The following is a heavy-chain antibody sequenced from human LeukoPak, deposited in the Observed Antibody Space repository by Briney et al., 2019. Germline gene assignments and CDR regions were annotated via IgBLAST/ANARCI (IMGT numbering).Heavy chain of an antibody. V-gene: IGHV1-69*04. CDR2: IIPILGIA. CDR1: GGTFSSYA. J-gene: IGHJ5*02. Sequence: SVKVSCKASGGTFSSYAISWVRQAPGQGLEWMGRIIPILGIANYAQKFQGRVTITADKSTSTAYMELSSLRSEDTAVYYCARDQTDCSGGSCYDGWFDPWGQGTLVTVSS. CDR3: ARDQTDCSGGSCYDGWFDP. D-gene: IGHD2-15*01.